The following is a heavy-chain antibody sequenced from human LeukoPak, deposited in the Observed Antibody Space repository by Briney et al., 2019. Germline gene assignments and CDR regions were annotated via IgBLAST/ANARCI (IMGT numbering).Heavy chain of an antibody. Sequence: ASVKVSCKASGYTFTGYYMHWVRQAPGQGLEWMGWINPNSGGTNYAQKFQGRVTMTRDTSISTAYMELSRLRSDDTAVYYCARGIHRRAQLWLQNFDYWGQGTLVTVSS. CDR3: ARGIHRRAQLWLQNFDY. D-gene: IGHD5-18*01. CDR1: GYTFTGYY. V-gene: IGHV1-2*02. CDR2: INPNSGGT. J-gene: IGHJ4*02.